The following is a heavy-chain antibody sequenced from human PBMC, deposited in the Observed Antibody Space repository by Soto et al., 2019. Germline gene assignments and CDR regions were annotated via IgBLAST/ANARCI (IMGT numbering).Heavy chain of an antibody. CDR1: GIAFSDFG. Sequence: PGGSLRLSCAASGIAFSDFGMHWVRQAPAKGLEWVAVIWHDGKNKDYADYAKGRFTISRDNSRNILYLEMNSLRVEDTAVYYCARDPGQDEAMDYWGQGTLVTVSS. CDR3: ARDPGQDEAMDY. J-gene: IGHJ4*02. CDR2: IWHDGKNK. V-gene: IGHV3-33*01.